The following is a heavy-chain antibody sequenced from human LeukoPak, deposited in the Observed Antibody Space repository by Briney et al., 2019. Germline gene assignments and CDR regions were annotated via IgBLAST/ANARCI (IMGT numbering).Heavy chain of an antibody. D-gene: IGHD3-22*01. V-gene: IGHV3-49*04. J-gene: IGHJ6*03. CDR3: SSCAYYLTSAYYYYYMDV. CDR1: WFTLGDYA. CDR2: IRSYTYGATT. Sequence: GGSLRLSCVTSWFTLGDYAMSCVRQAPGKGLEWVGFIRSYTYGATTEYAASVKGRFTISRDDSKSMAYLQMNSMKTDDTAVYLYSSCAYYLTSAYYYYYMDVWGKGTTVTVSS.